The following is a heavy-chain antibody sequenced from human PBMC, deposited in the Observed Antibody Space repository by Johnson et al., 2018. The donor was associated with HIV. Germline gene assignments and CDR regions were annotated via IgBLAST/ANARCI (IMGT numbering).Heavy chain of an antibody. D-gene: IGHD1-26*01. V-gene: IGHV3-74*01. CDR2: IISDVSSA. Sequence: VQLVESGGGLVQPGGSLRLSCAASGFTFSPYWMHWVRQAPGQGLVWVSRIISDVSSAIYTDSVTGRFTISRDNAKNSLYLQMNSLRAEDTALYYCAKDSGSPLGAAFDIWGQGTMVTVSS. CDR1: GFTFSPYW. J-gene: IGHJ3*02. CDR3: AKDSGSPLGAAFDI.